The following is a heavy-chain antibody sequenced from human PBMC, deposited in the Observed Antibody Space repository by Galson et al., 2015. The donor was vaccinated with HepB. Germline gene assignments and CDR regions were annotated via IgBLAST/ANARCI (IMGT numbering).Heavy chain of an antibody. CDR1: GGTFSSYT. Sequence: SVKVSCKASGGTFSSYTISWVRQAPGRGLEWMGRIIPILGIANYAQKFQGRVTITADKSTSTAYMELSSLRSEDTAVYYCARELWDGSGSYSYPPDYWGQGTLVTVSS. V-gene: IGHV1-69*04. J-gene: IGHJ4*02. CDR2: IIPILGIA. D-gene: IGHD3-10*01. CDR3: ARELWDGSGSYSYPPDY.